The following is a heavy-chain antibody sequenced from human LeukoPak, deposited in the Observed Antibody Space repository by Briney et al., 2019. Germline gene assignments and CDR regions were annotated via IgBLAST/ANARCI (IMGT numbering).Heavy chain of an antibody. D-gene: IGHD5-18*01. CDR1: GLTVSSNY. J-gene: IGHJ4*02. CDR3: TTAAGYNYGQY. CDR2: LYIGGNT. V-gene: IGHV3-53*01. Sequence: QAEGSLRLSCAASGLTVSSNYMNWVRQAPGKGLEWVSALYIGGNTYYADSVRGRFTISRDNSKNTLYLQMNSLRAEDTAIYYCTTAAGYNYGQYWGQGTLVTVSS.